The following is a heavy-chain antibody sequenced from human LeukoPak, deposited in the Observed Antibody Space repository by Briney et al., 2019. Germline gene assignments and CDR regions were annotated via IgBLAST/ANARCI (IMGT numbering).Heavy chain of an antibody. CDR2: ISSSSSYI. D-gene: IGHD3-10*01. CDR3: ARDSVTMVRGVIDY. Sequence: GGSLGLSCAASGLTFSSYSMNWVRQAPGKGLEWVSSISSSSSYIYYADSVKGRFTISRDNAKNSLYLQMNSLRAEDTAVYYCARDSVTMVRGVIDYWGQGTLVTVSS. V-gene: IGHV3-21*01. J-gene: IGHJ4*02. CDR1: GLTFSSYS.